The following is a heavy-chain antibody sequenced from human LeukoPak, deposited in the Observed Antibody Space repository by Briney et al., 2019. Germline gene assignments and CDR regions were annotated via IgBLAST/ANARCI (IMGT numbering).Heavy chain of an antibody. CDR1: GGSTRSSSYY. J-gene: IGHJ4*02. V-gene: IGHV4-61*02. CDR3: AREFTF. Sequence: ASQTLSLTCTVSGGSTRSSSYYWSWIRQPAGTGLEWIGRIYASGTTNYNPSLKSRVTISVDTPKNQFSLNLSSVSAADTAVYYCAREFTFWGQGILVTVSS. CDR2: IYASGTT. D-gene: IGHD3-16*01.